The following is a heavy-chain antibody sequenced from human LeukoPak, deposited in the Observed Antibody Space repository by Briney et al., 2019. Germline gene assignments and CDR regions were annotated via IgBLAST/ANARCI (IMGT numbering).Heavy chain of an antibody. CDR3: ARSSSVTIPGYYFDY. CDR2: INPKSDVT. J-gene: IGHJ4*02. D-gene: IGHD2-21*01. Sequence: ASVKVSCKASGNTFSGHYMHWIRQAPGQGLEWVGRINPKSDVTNYAQKLRGRVTMTTDTSTSTAYMELRSLRSDDTAVYYCARSSSVTIPGYYFDYWGQGTLVTVSS. V-gene: IGHV1-2*02. CDR1: GNTFSGHY.